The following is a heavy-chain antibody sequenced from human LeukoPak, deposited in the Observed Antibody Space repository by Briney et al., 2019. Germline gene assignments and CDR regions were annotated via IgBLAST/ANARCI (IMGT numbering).Heavy chain of an antibody. J-gene: IGHJ4*02. Sequence: GGSLRLSCAASGFTFSSYTMHWVRQAPGKGLEWVAVISYDGSNKYYAESVKGRFTISRDNSKNTLYLQMNSLRAEDTAFYYCARDLAYSRLDYWGQGMLVTVSS. CDR3: ARDLAYSRLDY. CDR2: ISYDGSNK. V-gene: IGHV3-30*04. D-gene: IGHD5-18*01. CDR1: GFTFSSYT.